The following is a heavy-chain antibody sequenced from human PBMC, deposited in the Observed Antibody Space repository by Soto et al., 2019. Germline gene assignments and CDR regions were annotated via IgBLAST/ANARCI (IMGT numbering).Heavy chain of an antibody. V-gene: IGHV4-4*02. CDR1: GGSISSSNW. CDR2: IYHTGST. J-gene: IGHJ4*02. CDR3: ARDAMEGSSWPFDF. Sequence: QVQLQEAGPRLVKPSGTLSLTCAVSGGSISSSNWWSWVRQPPGKGLEWIGEIYHTGSTNYNPSLTIRVTIAVEKSKILLSLKQSSMTAADRAVYYSARDAMEGSSWPFDFWGQGTLVTVSS. D-gene: IGHD6-13*01.